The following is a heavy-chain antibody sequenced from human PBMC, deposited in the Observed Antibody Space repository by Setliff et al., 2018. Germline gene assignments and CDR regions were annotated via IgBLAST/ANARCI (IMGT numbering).Heavy chain of an antibody. J-gene: IGHJ4*02. CDR1: GGSISTFY. CDR3: ARFLDPRDGYQNSPGFDF. D-gene: IGHD2-21*01. Sequence: LSLTCTVSGGSISTFYWSWIRQSPEKGLEWIAYIHYSGSTNQNPSLKSRVTISLDTPKNQFSLKLSYMTAADTAVYYCARFLDPRDGYQNSPGFDFWGQGAQVTVSS. V-gene: IGHV4-59*01. CDR2: IHYSGST.